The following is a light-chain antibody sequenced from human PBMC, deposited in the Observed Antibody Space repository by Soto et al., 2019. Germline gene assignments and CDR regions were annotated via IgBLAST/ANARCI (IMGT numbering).Light chain of an antibody. Sequence: DILLTQSPSTLSASVGDRVTISCRSSQSINKWLAWYQHKPGKAPNLLIYEVSTLHSGVPSRFSGSGSGTACTLTISSLRPDDFATYYCQHYTGDLATVGQGTRV. J-gene: IGKJ1*01. V-gene: IGKV1-5*03. CDR3: QHYTGDLAT. CDR2: EVS. CDR1: QSINKW.